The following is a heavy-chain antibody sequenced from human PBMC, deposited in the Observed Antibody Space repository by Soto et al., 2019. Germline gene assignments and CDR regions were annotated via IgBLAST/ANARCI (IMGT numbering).Heavy chain of an antibody. CDR3: ARYCTSSSCNPAPYAMDV. CDR1: GFTFSSYA. V-gene: IGHV3-23*01. CDR2: ISGSGGTT. D-gene: IGHD2-2*01. J-gene: IGHJ6*02. Sequence: EVQLLESGGGLVQPGGSLRLSCAASGFTFSSYAMTWVRQAPGKGLEWVSVISGSGGTTHYADSVKGRFTISRDNFKNMLYMPMNSLGAEDTAVFYCARYCTSSSCNPAPYAMDVWGQGTTVTVSS.